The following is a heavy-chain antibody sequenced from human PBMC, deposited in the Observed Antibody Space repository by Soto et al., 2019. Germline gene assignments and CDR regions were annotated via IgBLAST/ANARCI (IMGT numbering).Heavy chain of an antibody. CDR1: GGTFSSYA. CDR2: IIPIFGTA. V-gene: IGHV1-69*06. Sequence: QVQLVQSGAEVKEPGSSVKVSCKASGGTFSSYAISWVRQAPGQGLEWMGGIIPIFGTANYAQKFQGRVTITADKSTSTAYMELSSLRSEDTAVYYCARDLYTVPTGSGPVYYGTDVWGQGTTVTVSS. J-gene: IGHJ6*02. D-gene: IGHD4-4*01. CDR3: ARDLYTVPTGSGPVYYGTDV.